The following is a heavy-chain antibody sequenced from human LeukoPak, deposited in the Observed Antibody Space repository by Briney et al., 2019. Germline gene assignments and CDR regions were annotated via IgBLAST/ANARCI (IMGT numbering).Heavy chain of an antibody. CDR1: GFSLSTSGVG. V-gene: IGHV2-5*01. D-gene: IGHD2-2*01. CDR2: IYWNDDI. CDR3: AHAPLGSCGSTSCLTWFDP. J-gene: IGHJ5*02. Sequence: SGPTLVKPTQTLTLTCSFSGFSLSTSGVGVGWIRQPPGKTLEWLALIYWNDDIRYNPSLKTRLTITKDTSRNQVVLTMTNVDPVDTATYYCAHAPLGSCGSTSCLTWFDPWGPGTLVTVSS.